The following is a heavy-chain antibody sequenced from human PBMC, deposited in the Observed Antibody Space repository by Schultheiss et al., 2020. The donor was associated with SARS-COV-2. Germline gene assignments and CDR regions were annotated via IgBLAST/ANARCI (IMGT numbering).Heavy chain of an antibody. J-gene: IGHJ3*02. CDR3: ARAATGGRLGAVDS. Sequence: SETLSLTCTVSGGSISSGGYSWSWIRQPPGKGLEWIGYIYHSGSTYDNKSLKRRVTRAVDRAKNQGALKLSSGTAADTAGEDWARAATGGRLGAVDSWGQGTMVTGSS. CDR1: GGSISSGGYS. CDR2: IYHSGST. V-gene: IGHV4-30-2*01. D-gene: IGHD3-16*01.